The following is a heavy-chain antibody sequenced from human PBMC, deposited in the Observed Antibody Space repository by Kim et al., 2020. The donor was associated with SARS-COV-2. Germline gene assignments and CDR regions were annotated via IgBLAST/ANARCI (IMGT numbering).Heavy chain of an antibody. J-gene: IGHJ4*02. CDR2: GGST. CDR3: AKDNLFDY. Sequence: GGSTYYADSVKGPFTISRDNSKNTLYLQMNSLRAEDTAVYYCAKDNLFDYWGQGTLVTVSS. V-gene: IGHV3-23*01.